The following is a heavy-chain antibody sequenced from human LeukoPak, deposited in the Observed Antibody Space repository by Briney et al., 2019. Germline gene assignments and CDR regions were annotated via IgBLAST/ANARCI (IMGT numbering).Heavy chain of an antibody. D-gene: IGHD6-6*01. Sequence: GASVKLSCKASGYTFTDYYMNWVRQAPGQGLDWMGWIHPNSGGTNYAQKFPGRVTMTRDTSIRTAHMELRRLTFDDTAVYYCGRKSAARKTSEFDYWGQGTLVTVSS. J-gene: IGHJ4*02. CDR1: GYTFTDYY. CDR2: IHPNSGGT. CDR3: GRKSAARKTSEFDY. V-gene: IGHV1-2*02.